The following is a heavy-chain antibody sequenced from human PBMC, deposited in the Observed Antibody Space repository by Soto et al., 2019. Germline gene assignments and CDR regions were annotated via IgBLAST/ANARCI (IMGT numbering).Heavy chain of an antibody. D-gene: IGHD2-15*01. V-gene: IGHV1-69*01. J-gene: IGHJ5*02. CDR2: IIPMFGTA. CDR3: ARGVVVVAASQLGWFDP. CDR1: GGTFSRDA. Sequence: QVQLVQSGAEVQNPGSSVKVSCKASGGTFSRDAISWVRQAPGQGLEWMGGIIPMFGTAKYAQKFQGRPTITADESTSTAYMDLRSLRSEDTAVYYCARGVVVVAASQLGWFDPWGQGTLVTVSS.